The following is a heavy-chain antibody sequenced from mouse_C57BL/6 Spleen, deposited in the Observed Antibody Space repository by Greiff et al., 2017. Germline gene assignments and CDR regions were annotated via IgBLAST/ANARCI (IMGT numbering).Heavy chain of an antibody. CDR1: GFTFSSYA. CDR2: ISDGGSYT. D-gene: IGHD2-5*01. J-gene: IGHJ3*01. CDR3: ARDDSKGFAY. V-gene: IGHV5-4*01. Sequence: DVQLVESGGGLVKPGGSLKLSCAASGFTFSSYAMSWVRQTPEKRLEWVATISDGGSYTYYPDNVKGRFTISRDNAKNNLYLQMSHLKSEDTAMYYCARDDSKGFAYWGQGTLVTVSA.